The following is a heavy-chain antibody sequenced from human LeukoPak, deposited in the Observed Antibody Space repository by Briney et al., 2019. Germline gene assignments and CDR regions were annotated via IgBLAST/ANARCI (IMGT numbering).Heavy chain of an antibody. Sequence: ASVKVSCKASGGVFTTYAISWVRQAPGQGLEWMGWIDTNTGNPTYAQGFTERFVFSLDTSVNTAYLQINSLKSEDTAVYYCARDNYGAEEGIGSSLVWLDPWGQGTLVTVSS. J-gene: IGHJ5*02. CDR2: IDTNTGNP. V-gene: IGHV7-4-1*02. CDR3: ARDNYGAEEGIGSSLVWLDP. D-gene: IGHD6-13*01. CDR1: GGVFTTYA.